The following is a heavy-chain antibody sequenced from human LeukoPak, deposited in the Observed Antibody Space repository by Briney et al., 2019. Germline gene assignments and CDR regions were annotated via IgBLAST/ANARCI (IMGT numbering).Heavy chain of an antibody. CDR1: GASISSNNW. V-gene: IGHV3-7*01. CDR3: LVGEELYYYYGMDV. Sequence: GTLSLTCSVSGASISSNNWWSWVRQPPGKGLEWVANIKQDGSEKYYVDSVKGRFTISRDNAKNSLYLQMNSLRAEDTAVYYCLVGEELYYYYGMDVWGQGTTVTVSS. J-gene: IGHJ6*02. D-gene: IGHD1-26*01. CDR2: IKQDGSEK.